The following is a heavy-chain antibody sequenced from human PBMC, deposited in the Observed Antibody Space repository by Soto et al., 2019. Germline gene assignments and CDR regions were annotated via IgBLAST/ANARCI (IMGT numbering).Heavy chain of an antibody. V-gene: IGHV3-21*01. CDR2: ISGSGNYT. CDR3: AREGINNYNEYYFDS. J-gene: IGHJ4*02. CDR1: GFTFSSYS. Sequence: GSLRLSCAASGFTFSSYSMNWVRQAPGKGLEWVSSISGSGNYTHYADFLRGRFTISRDNAKTSLYLQMNSLRAEDTAVYYCAREGINNYNEYYFDSWGQGTVVTVSS. D-gene: IGHD4-4*01.